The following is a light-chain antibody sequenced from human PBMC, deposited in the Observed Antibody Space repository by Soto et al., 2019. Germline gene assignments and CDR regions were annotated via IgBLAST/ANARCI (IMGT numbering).Light chain of an antibody. J-gene: IGLJ3*02. CDR3: AAWDDSLKGWV. V-gene: IGLV1-44*01. Sequence: QAVVTQPPSASGTPGQRVTISCSGCSSNIGSENVNWYQQVPGTAPKLLIYANNQRPSGVPDRFSVSKSGTSASLAIGGLQSEDEADYYCAAWDDSLKGWVFGGGTQLTVL. CDR2: ANN. CDR1: SSNIGSEN.